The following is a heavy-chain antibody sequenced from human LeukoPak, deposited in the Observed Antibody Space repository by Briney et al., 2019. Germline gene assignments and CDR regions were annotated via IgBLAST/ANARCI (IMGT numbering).Heavy chain of an antibody. CDR1: GLTVSNAW. CDR2: SKSKTDGGTT. V-gene: IGHV3-15*01. J-gene: IGHJ4*02. CDR3: ATDGYCSGGSCYSYDN. Sequence: GGSLRLSCAASGLTVSNAWVTWVRQAPGKGLEWVGRSKSKTDGGTTDYGAPVKGRFSISRDDSKSTLYLQMNSLKTENTAVYYCATDGYCSGGSCYSYDNWGQGTLVTVSS. D-gene: IGHD2-15*01.